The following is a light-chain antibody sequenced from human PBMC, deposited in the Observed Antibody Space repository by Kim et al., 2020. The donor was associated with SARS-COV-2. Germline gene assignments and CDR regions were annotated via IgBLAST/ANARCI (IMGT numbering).Light chain of an antibody. Sequence: EIVMTQSPDTLSVSPGERATLSCRASQSVTYLAWYQQKPGQAPRLLISGVSTRATGVPARFSGSGSGTEFSLTISSLQSEDFAVYYCQQYNDWPLTFGGGTKVDIK. CDR3: QQYNDWPLT. CDR1: QSVTY. V-gene: IGKV3-15*01. CDR2: GVS. J-gene: IGKJ4*01.